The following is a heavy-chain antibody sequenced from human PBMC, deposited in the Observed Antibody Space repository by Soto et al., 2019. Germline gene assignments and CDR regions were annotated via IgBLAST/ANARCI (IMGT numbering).Heavy chain of an antibody. CDR2: ISSNGGST. CDR1: GFTFSSYA. CDR3: ARTTVVTPLGMDV. V-gene: IGHV3-64D*06. D-gene: IGHD4-17*01. J-gene: IGHJ6*02. Sequence: GGSLRLSCSASGFTFSSYAMHWVRQAPGKGLEYVSAISSNGGSTYYADSVKGRFTISRDNSKNTLYLQMSSLKASDTAMYYCARTTVVTPLGMDVWGQGTTVTVSS.